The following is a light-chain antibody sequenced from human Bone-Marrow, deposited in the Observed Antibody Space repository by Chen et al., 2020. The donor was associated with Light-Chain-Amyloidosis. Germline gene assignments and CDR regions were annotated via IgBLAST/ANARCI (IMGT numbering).Light chain of an antibody. V-gene: IGKV3-20*01. J-gene: IGKJ4*01. Sequence: EIVLTQSPGTLSLSPGEGANLSCRASQTISSNYFTWYQQKFGQAPRLLIYGSSSRATGIPDRFTGRGYGTDFNLTINRLEHEDFAMYYCQQDGTSPLTLGGGTKVEIK. CDR3: QQDGTSPLT. CDR2: GSS. CDR1: QTISSNY.